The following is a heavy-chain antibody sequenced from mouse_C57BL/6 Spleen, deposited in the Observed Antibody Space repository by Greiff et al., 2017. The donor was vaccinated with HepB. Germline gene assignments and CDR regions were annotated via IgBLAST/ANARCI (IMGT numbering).Heavy chain of an antibody. CDR2: INPNNGGT. Sequence: VQLQQSGPELVKPGASVKMSCKASGYTFTDYNMHWVKQSHGKSLEWIGYINPNNGGTSYNQKFKGKATLTVNKSSSTAYMALRSLTSEDSAVYYCARSTTVVDWYFDVWGTGTTVTVSS. V-gene: IGHV1-22*01. J-gene: IGHJ1*03. D-gene: IGHD1-1*01. CDR3: ARSTTVVDWYFDV. CDR1: GYTFTDYN.